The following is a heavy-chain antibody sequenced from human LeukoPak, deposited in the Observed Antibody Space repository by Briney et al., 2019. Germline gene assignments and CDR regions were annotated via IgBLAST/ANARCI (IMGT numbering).Heavy chain of an antibody. CDR3: ARDPGSGSYKRPLDY. CDR1: GFTFSSYS. D-gene: IGHD3-10*01. V-gene: IGHV3-21*01. Sequence: GGSLRLSCAASGFTFSSYSMNWVRQAPGKGLGWVSSISSSSSYIYYADSVKGRFTTSRDNAKNSLYLQMNSLRAEDTAVYYCARDPGSGSYKRPLDYWGQGTLVTVSS. CDR2: ISSSSSYI. J-gene: IGHJ4*02.